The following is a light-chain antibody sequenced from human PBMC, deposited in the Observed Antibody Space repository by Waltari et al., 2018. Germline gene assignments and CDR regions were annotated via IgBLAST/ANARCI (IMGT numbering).Light chain of an antibody. V-gene: IGLV1-40*01. CDR1: SSDIGARSD. Sequence: QSVLKQPPSVSGAPGQRVTISCTGSSSDIGARSDIHGYQHLPGTAPKLLIYGNINRPSGVPDRFSGSKSGTSASLAITGLQSEDEADYYCQSYDSSLSGWVFGGGTRLTVL. CDR2: GNI. CDR3: QSYDSSLSGWV. J-gene: IGLJ3*02.